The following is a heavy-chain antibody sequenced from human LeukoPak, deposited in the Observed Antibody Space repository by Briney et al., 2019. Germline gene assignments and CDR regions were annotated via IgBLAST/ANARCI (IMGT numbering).Heavy chain of an antibody. J-gene: IGHJ3*02. CDR2: ISSSGSTI. D-gene: IGHD1-7*01. V-gene: IGHV3-11*04. Sequence: GGSLRLSCAASGFTFSDYYMSWIRQAPGKGLEWVSYISSSGSTIYYADSVKGRFTISRDNAKNSLYLQMNSLRAEDTAVYYCAREHGETTFDASDIWGQGTMVTVPS. CDR1: GFTFSDYY. CDR3: AREHGETTFDASDI.